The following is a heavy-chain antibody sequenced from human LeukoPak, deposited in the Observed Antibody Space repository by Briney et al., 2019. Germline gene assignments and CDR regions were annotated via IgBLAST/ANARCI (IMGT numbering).Heavy chain of an antibody. D-gene: IGHD5-18*01. CDR3: AKGYSYGYIRY. J-gene: IGHJ4*02. CDR2: IYDGGST. CDR1: GFCVSSNY. V-gene: IGHV3-66*01. Sequence: GVSLRLSCAASGFCVSSNYMNWVRQAPGKGLEWVSVIYDGGSTDYADSVKGRFTISRDNSKNMLYLQMNSLRAEDTAVYYCAKGYSYGYIRYWGQGTLVTVSS.